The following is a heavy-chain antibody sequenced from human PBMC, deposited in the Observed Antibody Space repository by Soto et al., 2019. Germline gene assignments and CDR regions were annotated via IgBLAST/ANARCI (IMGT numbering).Heavy chain of an antibody. CDR1: GYTFTNYG. Sequence: QVQLLQSGAEVKKPGASVKVSCKASGYTFTNYGITWVRQAPGQGLEWMGWISAYNGDTHYTQRLQGRVTMTTDTSTSTAYMELRGLRYDDTAVYYCARVRQLVVYFYYYMDVWGKGTTVTVSS. CDR3: ARVRQLVVYFYYYMDV. J-gene: IGHJ6*03. D-gene: IGHD6-6*01. CDR2: ISAYNGDT. V-gene: IGHV1-18*01.